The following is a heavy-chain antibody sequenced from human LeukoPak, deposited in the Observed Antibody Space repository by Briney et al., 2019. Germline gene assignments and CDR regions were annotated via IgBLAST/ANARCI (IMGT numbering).Heavy chain of an antibody. CDR1: GFIFSSYG. CDR3: AKDLRGSSWYVGTWFDP. V-gene: IGHV3-30*02. CDR2: IRYDGSNK. Sequence: GGSLRLSCAASGFIFSSYGMHWVRQAPGKGLEWVAFIRYDGSNKYYADSVKGRFTISRDNSKNTLYLQMNSLRAEDTAVYYCAKDLRGSSWYVGTWFDPWGQGTLVTVSS. J-gene: IGHJ5*02. D-gene: IGHD6-13*01.